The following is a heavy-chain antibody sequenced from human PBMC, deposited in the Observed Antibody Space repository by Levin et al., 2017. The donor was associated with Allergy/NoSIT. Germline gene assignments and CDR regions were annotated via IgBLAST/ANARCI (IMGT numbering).Heavy chain of an antibody. CDR1: GFTFSSYG. Sequence: GGSLRLSCAASGFTFSSYGMHWVRQAPGKGLEWVAVISYDGSNKYYADSVKGRFTIPRDNSKNTLYLQMNSLRAEDTAVYYCAREYFDWLLSYYGMDVWGQGTTVTVSS. V-gene: IGHV3-30*03. J-gene: IGHJ6*02. D-gene: IGHD3-9*01. CDR3: AREYFDWLLSYYGMDV. CDR2: ISYDGSNK.